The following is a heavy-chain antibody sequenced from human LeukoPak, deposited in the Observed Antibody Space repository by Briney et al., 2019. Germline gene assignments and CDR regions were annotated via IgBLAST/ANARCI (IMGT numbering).Heavy chain of an antibody. D-gene: IGHD6-19*01. CDR3: ARGTYSSGWYPDAFDS. J-gene: IGHJ3*02. V-gene: IGHV3-11*04. Sequence: GGSLRLSCAASGFKFSDYYMNWIRQAPGKGLEWVSYISNGGNTIYYADSVKGRFTISRDNAKNSLYLQMNSLRADDTAVYYCARGTYSSGWYPDAFDSWGQGTMVTVSS. CDR1: GFKFSDYY. CDR2: ISNGGNTI.